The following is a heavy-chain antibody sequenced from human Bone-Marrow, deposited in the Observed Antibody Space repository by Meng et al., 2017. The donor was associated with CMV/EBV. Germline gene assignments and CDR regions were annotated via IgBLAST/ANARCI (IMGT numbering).Heavy chain of an antibody. V-gene: IGHV3-74*01. CDR1: GFTFNNYW. J-gene: IGHJ4*02. D-gene: IGHD5-24*01. CDR3: ARGAQVEHY. CDR2: INSDGTST. Sequence: GESLKISCAASGFTFNNYWMHWVRQAPGKGLVWVSRINSDGTSTTYADSVKGRFTISRDNSKNTLYLQMNSLRAEDTAVYYCARGAQVEHYWGQGTLVTVSS.